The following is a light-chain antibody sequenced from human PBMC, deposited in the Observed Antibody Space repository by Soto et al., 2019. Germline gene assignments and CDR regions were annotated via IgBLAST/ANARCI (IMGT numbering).Light chain of an antibody. Sequence: EIVMTQSPATLSVSPGESATLSCRASQSISSELAWYQQKPGQPHRLLIYGASTRATGVPARFTGSGYGSDFNLTISGLQSEDVAVYYCQQGHNWPLTFGQGTRLEI. CDR3: QQGHNWPLT. CDR2: GAS. CDR1: QSISSE. V-gene: IGKV3-15*01. J-gene: IGKJ2*01.